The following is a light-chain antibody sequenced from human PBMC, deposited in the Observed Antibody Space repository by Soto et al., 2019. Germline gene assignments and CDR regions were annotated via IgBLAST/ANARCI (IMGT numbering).Light chain of an antibody. V-gene: IGKV3-15*01. Sequence: EIVMTQSPATLSVSPGERATLSCRASQSVSSNLAWYQQKPGQAPRLLIYGASTRATGIPARFSGSGSGTEFTLTISSLQSEDFADYYDQQYNNWPPEWTFGQGTKVEIK. CDR2: GAS. CDR3: QQYNNWPPEWT. J-gene: IGKJ1*01. CDR1: QSVSSN.